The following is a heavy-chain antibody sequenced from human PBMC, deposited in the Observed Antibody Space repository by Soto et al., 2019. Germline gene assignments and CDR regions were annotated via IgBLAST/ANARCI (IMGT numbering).Heavy chain of an antibody. Sequence: ASVKVSCKASGYTFTSYAMHWVRQAPGQRLEWMGWINAGNGNTKYSQKFQGRVTITTDESTSTAYMELSSLRSEDTAVYYCARSDNLPGPFYYYYGMDVWGQGTTVTVSS. CDR1: GYTFTSYA. CDR2: INAGNGNT. V-gene: IGHV1-3*01. J-gene: IGHJ6*02. CDR3: ARSDNLPGPFYYYYGMDV.